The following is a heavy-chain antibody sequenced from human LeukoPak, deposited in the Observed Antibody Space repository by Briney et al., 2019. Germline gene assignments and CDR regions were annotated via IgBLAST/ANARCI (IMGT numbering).Heavy chain of an antibody. CDR1: GGSFSGYY. Sequence: SETLSLTCAVYGGSFSGYYWGWVRQPPGKGLEWIGSIYYGGTTYYNPSLKSRVTISVDTSKNQFSLELTSVTAADTAVYYCARRGLVVIPLWGQGTLVTVSS. J-gene: IGHJ4*02. CDR3: ARRGLVVIPL. CDR2: IYYGGTT. D-gene: IGHD2-21*01. V-gene: IGHV4-39*01.